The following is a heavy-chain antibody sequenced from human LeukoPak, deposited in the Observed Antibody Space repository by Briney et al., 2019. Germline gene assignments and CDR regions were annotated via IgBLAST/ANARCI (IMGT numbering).Heavy chain of an antibody. CDR1: GYTLTTYP. V-gene: IGHV1-3*01. D-gene: IGHD3-10*01. Sequence: GASVKVSCKVSGYTLTTYPMHWLRQAPGQGLEWMGWINAGNGNTKYSQRFQDRVTITRDTSANIVYMELSSLRSEDTAVYYCAREGVYYNSGSFYFDYWGQGTLVTVSS. CDR2: INAGNGNT. CDR3: AREGVYYNSGSFYFDY. J-gene: IGHJ4*02.